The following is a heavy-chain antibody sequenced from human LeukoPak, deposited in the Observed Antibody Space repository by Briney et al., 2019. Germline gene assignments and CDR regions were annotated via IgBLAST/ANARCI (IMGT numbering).Heavy chain of an antibody. CDR2: MNPNSANT. Sequence: ASVKVSCKTSGYTFSTYDINWLRQAAGQGLEWMGWMNPNSANTGFAQKLQGRAAITRDTSTATAYLELSSLASEDTAVYYCARAVRYQLLSDYWGQGTLVTVSS. CDR1: GYTFSTYD. V-gene: IGHV1-8*03. CDR3: ARAVRYQLLSDY. J-gene: IGHJ4*02. D-gene: IGHD2-2*01.